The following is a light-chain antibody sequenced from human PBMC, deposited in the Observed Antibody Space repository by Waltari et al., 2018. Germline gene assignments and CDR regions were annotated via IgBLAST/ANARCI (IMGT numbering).Light chain of an antibody. J-gene: IGKJ2*01. CDR2: RAS. Sequence: DIQMTQSPSTLSASVGDRVTITCRASQSITNWLSWYQQRPGQAPKLLIFRASLLERGVPSRFSGSGHGTEFTLTISGLQPDDFGTYYCQQYDSYEYTFGQGTYLDFK. CDR3: QQYDSYEYT. CDR1: QSITNW. V-gene: IGKV1-5*03.